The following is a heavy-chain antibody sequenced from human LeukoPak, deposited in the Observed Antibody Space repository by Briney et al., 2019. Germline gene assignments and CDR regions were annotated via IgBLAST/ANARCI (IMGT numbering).Heavy chain of an antibody. CDR2: INAGNGNT. Sequence: ASVKVSCKASGYTFTSYAMHWVRQAPGQRLEWMGWINAGNGNTKHSQKFQGRVTITRDTSASTAYMELSSLRSEDTAVYYCARGVGEEQWLVSLYAFDIWGQGTMVTVSS. CDR1: GYTFTSYA. V-gene: IGHV1-3*01. CDR3: ARGVGEEQWLVSLYAFDI. D-gene: IGHD6-19*01. J-gene: IGHJ3*02.